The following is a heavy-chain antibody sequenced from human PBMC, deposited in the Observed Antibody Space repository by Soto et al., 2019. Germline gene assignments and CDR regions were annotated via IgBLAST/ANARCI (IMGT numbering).Heavy chain of an antibody. CDR1: GGSISPYY. J-gene: IGHJ5*02. CDR2: IYYGGST. CDR3: ARHSHRIAAPINWFDP. D-gene: IGHD6-13*01. V-gene: IGHV4-59*08. Sequence: PSETLSLTCTVSGGSISPYYWSWIRQPPGKGLEWVGYIYYGGSTSYNPSLKSRVTISLETSKSQFSLRLSSVTAADTAVYYCARHSHRIAAPINWFDPWGQGTLVTVSS.